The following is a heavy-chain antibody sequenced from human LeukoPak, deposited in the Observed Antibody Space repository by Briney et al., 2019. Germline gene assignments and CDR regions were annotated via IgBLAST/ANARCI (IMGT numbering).Heavy chain of an antibody. D-gene: IGHD3-22*01. V-gene: IGHV4-38-2*01. CDR3: ARQSPYYYDSSGPKVDY. J-gene: IGHJ4*02. Sequence: KPSETLSLTCAVYGGSFSGYYWGWIRQPPGKGLEWIGTIYHSGSTYYNPSLKSRVTISVDTSKNQFSLKLSSVTAADTAVYYCARQSPYYYDSSGPKVDYWGQGTLVTVSS. CDR2: IYHSGST. CDR1: GGSFSGYY.